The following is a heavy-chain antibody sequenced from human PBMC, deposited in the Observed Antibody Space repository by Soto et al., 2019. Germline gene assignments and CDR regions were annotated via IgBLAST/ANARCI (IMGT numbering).Heavy chain of an antibody. CDR1: GVTFSSYA. V-gene: IGHV1-69*01. Sequence: QVQLVQSGAEVKKPGSSVKVSCKASGVTFSSYAISWLRQAPGQGLEWMGGISPVFGTTNYEQNFQGRVTISADGSTSTIYMGRCKLSSADTSVYYGATSSHYIFIGTPAGNNYYSAMEVWGQGTTVTVSS. CDR2: ISPVFGTT. D-gene: IGHD3-9*01. J-gene: IGHJ6*02. CDR3: ATSSHYIFIGTPAGNNYYSAMEV.